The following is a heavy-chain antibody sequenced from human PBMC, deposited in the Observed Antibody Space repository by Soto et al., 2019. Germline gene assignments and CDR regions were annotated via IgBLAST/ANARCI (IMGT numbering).Heavy chain of an antibody. Sequence: QLVQSGAEVKKPGSSVKVSCKASGGDFNSYTISWVRQAPGQGPEWMGTIIPILDVAKNAQKFQGRVTIAADKSASTVYMELRSMRSDDPAVYYCAQLWFGELWHGMDVWGQGTTVTVSS. CDR1: GGDFNSYT. J-gene: IGHJ6*02. V-gene: IGHV1-69*02. D-gene: IGHD3-10*01. CDR2: IIPILDVA. CDR3: AQLWFGELWHGMDV.